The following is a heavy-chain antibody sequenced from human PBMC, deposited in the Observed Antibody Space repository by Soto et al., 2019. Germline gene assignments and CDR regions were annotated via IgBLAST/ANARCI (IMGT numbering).Heavy chain of an antibody. J-gene: IGHJ4*02. D-gene: IGHD2-2*03. CDR3: ARRYGYCFDY. Sequence: PSETLSLPCTVSGGSISSHYWSWIRQPPGKGLEWIGYIYYSGSTNYNPSLKSRVTISVDTSKNQFSLKLGSVTAADTAVYYCARRYGYCFDYCGQGTLVTVS. CDR2: IYYSGST. CDR1: GGSISSHY. V-gene: IGHV4-59*08.